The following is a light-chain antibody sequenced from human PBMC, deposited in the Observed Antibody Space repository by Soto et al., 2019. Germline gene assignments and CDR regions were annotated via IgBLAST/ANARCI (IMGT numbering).Light chain of an antibody. Sequence: QSVLTQTPSVSGAPGQRVTISCTGSSSNIGAAYAVHWYQQLPGTAPKLLIHGNTNRPSGVPDRFSGSKSGTSASLATTGLQAEDEAHYYCQSYDASLSAVVFGGGTKVTVL. V-gene: IGLV1-40*01. CDR3: QSYDASLSAVV. J-gene: IGLJ2*01. CDR1: SSNIGAAYA. CDR2: GNT.